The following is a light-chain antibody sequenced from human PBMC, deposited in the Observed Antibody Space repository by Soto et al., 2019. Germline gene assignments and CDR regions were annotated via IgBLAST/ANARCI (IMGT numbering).Light chain of an antibody. J-gene: IGKJ1*01. Sequence: EIVLTQSPATLSLSRGERPALSCGARQSVRSNYLAWYQQKHGLAPRLLVYDASRRATGIPDRISGSGSGADLILSCSSLEPEDIAVYDWQEYGSAPSPFGQGSKVEFK. CDR3: QEYGSAPSP. V-gene: IGKV3D-20*01. CDR1: QSVRSNY. CDR2: DAS.